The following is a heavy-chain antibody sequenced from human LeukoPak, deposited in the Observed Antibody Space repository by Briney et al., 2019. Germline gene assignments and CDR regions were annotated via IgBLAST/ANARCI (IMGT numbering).Heavy chain of an antibody. CDR1: GFTFSSYA. CDR3: ARGRGSSFTTPY. J-gene: IGHJ4*02. V-gene: IGHV3-53*01. Sequence: GGSLRLSCAASGFTFSSYAMSWVRQAPGKGLEWVSVIYSGGSTYYADSVKGRFTISRDNSKNTLYLQMNSLRAEDSAVYYCARGRGSSFTTPYWGQGTLVTVSS. D-gene: IGHD6-13*01. CDR2: IYSGGST.